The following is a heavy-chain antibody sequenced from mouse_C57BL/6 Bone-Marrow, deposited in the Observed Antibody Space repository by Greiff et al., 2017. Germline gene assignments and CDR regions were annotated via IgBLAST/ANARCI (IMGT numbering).Heavy chain of an antibody. V-gene: IGHV2-2*01. CDR3: ARLYDWYFDV. CDR2: IWSGGST. J-gene: IGHJ1*03. Sequence: VQLQQSGPGLVQPSQSLSITCTVSGFSLTSYGVHWVRQSPGKGLEWLGVIWSGGSTDYNAAFISRLSISKDNSTSQVFFKMNSLQADDTAIYYCARLYDWYFDVWGTGTTVTVSS. D-gene: IGHD1-1*01. CDR1: GFSLTSYG.